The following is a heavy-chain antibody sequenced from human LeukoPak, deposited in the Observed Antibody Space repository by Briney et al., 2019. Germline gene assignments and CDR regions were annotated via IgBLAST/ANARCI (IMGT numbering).Heavy chain of an antibody. J-gene: IGHJ4*02. CDR2: ISGSGGST. V-gene: IGHV3-23*01. D-gene: IGHD3-10*01. Sequence: GSPRLSCAASGFTFSSYAMSWVRQAPGKGLEWVSAISGSGGSTYYADSVKGRFTISRDNSKNTLYLQMNSLRAEDTAVYYCAKKSRYYYGSGSFSHFDYWGQGTLVTVSS. CDR1: GFTFSSYA. CDR3: AKKSRYYYGSGSFSHFDY.